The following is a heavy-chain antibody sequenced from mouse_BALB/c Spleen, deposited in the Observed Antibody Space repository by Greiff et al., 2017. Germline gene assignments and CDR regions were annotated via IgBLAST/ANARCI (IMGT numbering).Heavy chain of an antibody. CDR1: GFTFSSYG. V-gene: IGHV5-6-3*01. D-gene: IGHD3-3*01. Sequence: EVKLMESGGGLVQPGGSLKLSCAASGFTFSSYGMSWVRQTPDKRLELVATINSNGGSTYYPDSVKGRFTISRDNAKNTLYLQMSSLKSEDTAMYYCARGRAYFDYWGQGTTLTVSS. CDR2: INSNGGST. CDR3: ARGRAYFDY. J-gene: IGHJ2*01.